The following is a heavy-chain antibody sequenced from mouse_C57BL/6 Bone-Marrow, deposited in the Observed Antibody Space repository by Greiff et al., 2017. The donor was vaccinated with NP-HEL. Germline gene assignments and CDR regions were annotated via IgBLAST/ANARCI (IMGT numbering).Heavy chain of an antibody. Sequence: VQLQQSGAELARPGASVKMSCKASGYTFTSYTMHWVKQRPGQGLEWIGYINPSSGYTKYNQKFKDKATLTADKSSSTAYMQLSSLTSEDSAVYYCARGGYGWFAYWGQGTRVTVSA. CDR1: GYTFTSYT. V-gene: IGHV1-4*01. J-gene: IGHJ3*01. CDR3: ARGGYGWFAY. D-gene: IGHD2-2*01. CDR2: INPSSGYT.